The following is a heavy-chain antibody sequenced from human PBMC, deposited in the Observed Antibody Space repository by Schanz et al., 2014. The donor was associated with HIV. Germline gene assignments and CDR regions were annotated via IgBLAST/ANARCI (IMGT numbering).Heavy chain of an antibody. Sequence: QVQLVESGGGLVKPGGSLRLSCAASGFTFSDYYMSWIRQAPGKGLEWVSYISSSGNTIYYGDSVKGRFTISRDNAKNSLYLQMNSLRAEDTAVYYCAKGKGLTVVVVDAFDIWGQGTTVTVSS. CDR1: GFTFSDYY. D-gene: IGHD3-22*01. CDR3: AKGKGLTVVVVDAFDI. V-gene: IGHV3-11*01. J-gene: IGHJ3*02. CDR2: ISSSGNTI.